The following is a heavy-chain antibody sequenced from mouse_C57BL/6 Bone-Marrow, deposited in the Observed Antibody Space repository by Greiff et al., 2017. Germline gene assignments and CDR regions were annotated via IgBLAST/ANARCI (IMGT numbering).Heavy chain of an antibody. Sequence: EVKVEESGPGLAKPSQTLSLTCSVTGYSITSDYWNWIRKFPGNKLEYMGYISYSGSTYYNPSLKSRISITRDTSKNQYYLQLNSVTTEDTATYYCARRGDDYGPNYYAMDYWGQGTSVTVSS. J-gene: IGHJ4*01. V-gene: IGHV3-8*01. CDR1: GYSITSDY. D-gene: IGHD2-4*01. CDR2: ISYSGST. CDR3: ARRGDDYGPNYYAMDY.